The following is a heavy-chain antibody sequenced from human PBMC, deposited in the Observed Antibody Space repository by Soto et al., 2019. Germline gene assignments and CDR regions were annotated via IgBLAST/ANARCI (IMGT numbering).Heavy chain of an antibody. CDR2: INPSGGST. CDR3: ARRGRGYGMDV. Sequence: QAQLVQSGAEVEKPGASVKVSCRASGYSFTSYYMHWVRQAPGQGLEWMGIINPSGGSTSYAQKFQGRVTMTRDTSTSTVYMELSSLRSEDTAVYYCARRGRGYGMDVWGQGTTVTVSS. CDR1: GYSFTSYY. J-gene: IGHJ6*02. V-gene: IGHV1-46*01.